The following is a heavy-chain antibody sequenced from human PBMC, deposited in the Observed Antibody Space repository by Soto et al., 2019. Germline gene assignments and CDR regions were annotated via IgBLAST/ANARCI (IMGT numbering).Heavy chain of an antibody. CDR2: INPSGGST. CDR3: AGGVLLWFGEVSQLSAFDI. Sequence: ASVKVSCKASGYTFTSYYMHWVRQAPGQGLEWMGIINPSGGSTSYAQKFQGRVTMTRDTSTSTVYMELSSLRSEDTAVYYCAGGVLLWFGEVSQLSAFDIWGQGTMVTVSS. CDR1: GYTFTSYY. V-gene: IGHV1-46*03. D-gene: IGHD3-10*01. J-gene: IGHJ3*02.